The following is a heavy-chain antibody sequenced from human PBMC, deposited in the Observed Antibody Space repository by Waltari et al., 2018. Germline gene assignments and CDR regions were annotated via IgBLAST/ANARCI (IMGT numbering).Heavy chain of an antibody. CDR2: VSYSGTT. V-gene: IGHV4-39*01. CDR1: CVSITRNRPY. CDR3: ATYIGASVGTAAFDV. Sequence: QLQLQESGPRLVRPAETLSPICRLSCVSITRNRPYRAWIRQSPGQGLEWIGTVSYSGTTYISPSLKSRVSVSRDTSKNQVSLILGSVTAADMAVYYCATYIGASVGTAAFDVWGQGTMVTVSS. J-gene: IGHJ3*01. D-gene: IGHD5-12*01.